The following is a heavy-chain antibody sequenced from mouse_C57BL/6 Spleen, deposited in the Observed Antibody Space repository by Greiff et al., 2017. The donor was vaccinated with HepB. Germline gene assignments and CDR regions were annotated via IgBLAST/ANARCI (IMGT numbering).Heavy chain of an antibody. J-gene: IGHJ4*01. CDR3: ARERYGYAMDY. CDR1: GFNIQTTY. CDR2: IDPANGNT. D-gene: IGHD1-1*02. Sequence: EVQLQQSVAELVRPGASVTLSCTASGFNIQTTYMHWVKQRPEQGLEWIGRIDPANGNTKYAPKFQGKATITADTSSNTAYLQLSSLTSEDTAIYYWARERYGYAMDYWGQGTSVTVSS. V-gene: IGHV14-3*01.